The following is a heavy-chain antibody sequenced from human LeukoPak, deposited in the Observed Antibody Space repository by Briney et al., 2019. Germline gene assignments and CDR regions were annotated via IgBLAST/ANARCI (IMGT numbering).Heavy chain of an antibody. J-gene: IGHJ5*02. CDR2: IYTSGST. CDR1: GGSISSGSYY. V-gene: IGHV4-61*02. Sequence: SETLSLTCTVSGGSISSGSYYWSWIRQPAGKGLEWIGRIYTSGSTNYNPSLKSRVTISVDTSKNQCSLKLSSVTAADTAVYYCARGPGAYVWFDPWGQGTLVTVSS. D-gene: IGHD3-16*01. CDR3: ARGPGAYVWFDP.